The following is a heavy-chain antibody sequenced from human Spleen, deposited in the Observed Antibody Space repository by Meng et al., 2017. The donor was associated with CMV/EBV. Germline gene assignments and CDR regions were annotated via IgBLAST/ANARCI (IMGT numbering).Heavy chain of an antibody. D-gene: IGHD3-3*01. V-gene: IGHV1-2*02. CDR3: ARGPPYDFWSGYLVY. J-gene: IGHJ4*02. CDR1: GYTFSGYY. CDR2: INPNSGGT. Sequence: ASVKVSCKASGYTFSGYYIQWVRQAPGQGLEWMGWINPNSGGTNYAQKFQGRVTMTRDTSISTAYMELSRLRSDDTAVYYCARGPPYDFWSGYLVYWGQGTLVTVSS.